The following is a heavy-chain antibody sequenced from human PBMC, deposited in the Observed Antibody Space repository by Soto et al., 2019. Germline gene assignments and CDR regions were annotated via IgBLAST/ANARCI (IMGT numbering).Heavy chain of an antibody. Sequence: QVQLQESGPGLVKPSQTLSLTCTVSGGSISSGGSYWSWIRQRPGKGLEWIGYIYYSGSTYYNPSLKSRVTISVDTSKNEFSLKLSYVTAADTAVYYCAREDRNYYDTSGYYHWGQGTLVTVSS. CDR1: GGSISSGGSY. CDR2: IYYSGST. D-gene: IGHD3-22*01. V-gene: IGHV4-31*03. CDR3: AREDRNYYDTSGYYH. J-gene: IGHJ5*02.